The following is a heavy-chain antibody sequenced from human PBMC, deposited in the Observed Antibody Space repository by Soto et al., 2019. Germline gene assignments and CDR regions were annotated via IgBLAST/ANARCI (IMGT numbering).Heavy chain of an antibody. D-gene: IGHD3-10*01. Sequence: PGGSLRRSCAASGFTFSGYWMHWVRQAPGKGLEWVSRSKSDGSDTTYADSVKGRFSISRDNAKNAVYLQMESLRVEDTAVYYVDTSARFGWGGPDEYWGRGTPVTVSS. J-gene: IGHJ4*02. CDR3: DTSARFGWGGPDEY. CDR1: GFTFSGYW. V-gene: IGHV3-74*01. CDR2: SKSDGSDT.